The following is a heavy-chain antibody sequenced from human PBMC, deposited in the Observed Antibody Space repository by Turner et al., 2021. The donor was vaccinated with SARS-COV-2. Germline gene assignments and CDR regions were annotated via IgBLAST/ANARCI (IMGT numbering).Heavy chain of an antibody. Sequence: QPSRPGLVKPSETLSLPCNVSGASIRSNYWAWIRQPPGKSLEWIGYIYYRGSTNYNHSLKSGVTISVDTSKNQFSLKLTSVTAADTAVYFWARELTYNCFDPWGQGTMVTVSS. J-gene: IGHJ5*02. CDR1: GASIRSNY. D-gene: IGHD3-10*01. V-gene: IGHV4-59*01. CDR3: ARELTYNCFDP. CDR2: IYYRGST.